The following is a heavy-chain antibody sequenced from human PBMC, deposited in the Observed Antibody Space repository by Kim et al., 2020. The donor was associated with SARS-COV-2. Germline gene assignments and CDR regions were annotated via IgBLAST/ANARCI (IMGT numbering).Heavy chain of an antibody. V-gene: IGHV1-69*13. D-gene: IGHD6-19*01. CDR2: IIPIFGTA. Sequence: SVKVSCKASGGTFSSYAISWVRQAPGQGLEWMGGIIPIFGTANYAQKFQGRVTITADVSTSTAYMELSSLRSEDTAVYYCARGIAVAGTVFSVGYGMDVWGQGTTVTVSS. CDR3: ARGIAVAGTVFSVGYGMDV. J-gene: IGHJ6*02. CDR1: GGTFSSYA.